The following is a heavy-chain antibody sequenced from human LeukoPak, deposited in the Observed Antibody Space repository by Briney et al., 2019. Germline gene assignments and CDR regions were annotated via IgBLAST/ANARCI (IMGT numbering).Heavy chain of an antibody. V-gene: IGHV1-2*02. CDR1: GYTFTGYY. CDR2: INPNSGGT. D-gene: IGHD2-2*01. J-gene: IGHJ3*02. CDR3: ANLVVPAARFAFDI. Sequence: VASVKASCKASGYTFTGYYMHWVRQAPGQGLEWMGWINPNSGGTNYAQKFQGRVTMTRDTSISTAYMELSRLRSDDTAVYYCANLVVPAARFAFDIWGQGTMVTVSS.